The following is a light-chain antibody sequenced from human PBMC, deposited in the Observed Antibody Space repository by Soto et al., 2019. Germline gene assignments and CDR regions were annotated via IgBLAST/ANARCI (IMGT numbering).Light chain of an antibody. CDR1: QSVRGN. J-gene: IGKJ4*01. Sequence: EIVITQSPATLSVSPGERATLSCRASQSVRGNLAWYQQKPGQAPRLLIYGASTWATGIPARFSGSGSGTAFTLTISSLQSEDFAVYYCQQYNNWPLTFGGGTNVEIK. CDR3: QQYNNWPLT. CDR2: GAS. V-gene: IGKV3-15*01.